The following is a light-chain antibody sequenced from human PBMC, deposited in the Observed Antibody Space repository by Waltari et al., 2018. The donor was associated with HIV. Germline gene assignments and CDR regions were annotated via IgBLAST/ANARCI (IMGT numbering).Light chain of an antibody. J-gene: IGLJ2*01. CDR2: DVS. Sequence: QSALTQPPSASGSPGQSVTIPCAGTSSDIGPYHFVSWYQHHPGKAPKLMISDVSRRPSGVPDRFSGSKSGNTASLTVSGLQADDEATYYCFSYAGNNFLLFGGGTKLTVL. CDR3: FSYAGNNFLL. V-gene: IGLV2-8*01. CDR1: SSDIGPYHF.